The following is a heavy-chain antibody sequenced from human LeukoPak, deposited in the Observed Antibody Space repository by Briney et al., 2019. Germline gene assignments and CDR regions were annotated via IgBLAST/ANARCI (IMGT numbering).Heavy chain of an antibody. Sequence: GGSLRLSCAASGFTFSSYEMNWVRQAPGKGLEWISYISSSGSTIYYADSVKGRFTISRDNAKNSLYLQMNSLRAEDTAVYYCARDGKVVAATGGSDYYYYYGMDVWGQGTTVTVSS. CDR2: ISSSGSTI. V-gene: IGHV3-48*03. CDR3: ARDGKVVAATGGSDYYYYYGMDV. CDR1: GFTFSSYE. D-gene: IGHD2-15*01. J-gene: IGHJ6*02.